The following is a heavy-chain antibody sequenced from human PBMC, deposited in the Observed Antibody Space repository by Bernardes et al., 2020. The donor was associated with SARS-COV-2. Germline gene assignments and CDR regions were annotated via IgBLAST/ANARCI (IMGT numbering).Heavy chain of an antibody. D-gene: IGHD3-22*01. CDR2: INPNSGGT. J-gene: IGHJ6*02. CDR3: ARNHYYDSRGHYYGMDV. CDR1: GYTFTGYY. V-gene: IGHV1-2*02. Sequence: ASVKVSCKASGYTFTGYYMHWVRQAPGQGLEWMGWINPNSGGTNYPQKFQGRVTMTRDTSISTAYMELSRLRSDDTAVYYCARNHYYDSRGHYYGMDVWGQGTTVTVSS.